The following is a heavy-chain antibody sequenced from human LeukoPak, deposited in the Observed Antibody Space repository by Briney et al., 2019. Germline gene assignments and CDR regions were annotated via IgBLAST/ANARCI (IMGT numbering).Heavy chain of an antibody. CDR1: GLTYRKYS. D-gene: IGHD3-16*01. Sequence: GGPLTLSCSPSGLTYRKYSMHWLPDRRERALEDVSSISSKGHTYYANSVKGRFTISRDNSKSTLYLQKTSLRPEDTVVYYRVKDKRGEDWFDPWGQGTLVTVSS. CDR3: VKDKRGEDWFDP. J-gene: IGHJ5*02. CDR2: ISSKGHT. V-gene: IGHV3-64D*09.